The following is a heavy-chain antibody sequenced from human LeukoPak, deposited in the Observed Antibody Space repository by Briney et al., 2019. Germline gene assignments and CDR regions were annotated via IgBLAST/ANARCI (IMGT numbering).Heavy chain of an antibody. CDR1: GFTFSSTW. Sequence: GESLRLSCAASGFTFSSTWMSWVRQAPGKGLEWVANIKEDGSQKTYVDSVKGRFTISRDNAKSSLYLQMSSLRVEDTAVYYCARDRVGGSYNYWGQGTLVTVSS. CDR2: IKEDGSQK. V-gene: IGHV3-7*01. D-gene: IGHD1-26*01. J-gene: IGHJ4*02. CDR3: ARDRVGGSYNY.